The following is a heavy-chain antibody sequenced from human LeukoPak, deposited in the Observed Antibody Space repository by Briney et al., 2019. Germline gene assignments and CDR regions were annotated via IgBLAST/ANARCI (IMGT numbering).Heavy chain of an antibody. J-gene: IGHJ6*03. D-gene: IGHD3-10*01. Sequence: SETLSLTCSVSGYLINSGFHWVWIRQPPGKGLEWIGSIHQSGKTYYKPSLKSRVTMSVDTSKNQFSLKLTSVTAADTAVYYCARDGYYGSGSYPYYYYMDVWGKGTTVTISS. CDR2: IHQSGKT. CDR1: GYLINSGFH. V-gene: IGHV4-38-2*02. CDR3: ARDGYYGSGSYPYYYYMDV.